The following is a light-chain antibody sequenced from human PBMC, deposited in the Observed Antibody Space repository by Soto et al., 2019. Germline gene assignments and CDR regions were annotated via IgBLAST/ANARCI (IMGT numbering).Light chain of an antibody. CDR2: RDN. CDR1: RSNIGSNT. Sequence: QSVLTQPPSVSGTPGQRVTVSCSGGRSNIGSNTVHWYQQLPGAAPKLLIYRDNQRPSGVPDRFAASKSGTSASLAISGLQSEDEGDYSCAAWDDRHNVLYVSGTRNKVTVL. V-gene: IGLV1-44*01. CDR3: AAWDDRHNVLYV. J-gene: IGLJ1*01.